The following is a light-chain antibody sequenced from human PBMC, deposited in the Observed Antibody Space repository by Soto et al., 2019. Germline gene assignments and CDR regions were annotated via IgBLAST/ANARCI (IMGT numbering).Light chain of an antibody. Sequence: EIVMTQSPATLSVSPGERATLSCRASQSVSSNLAWYQQKPGQAPRLLIYGASTRATGITARFSGSGSGTEFTLTISSLQSEDFAVYYCQQSNNWPRTFGQGTKVEIK. CDR2: GAS. J-gene: IGKJ1*01. V-gene: IGKV3-15*01. CDR1: QSVSSN. CDR3: QQSNNWPRT.